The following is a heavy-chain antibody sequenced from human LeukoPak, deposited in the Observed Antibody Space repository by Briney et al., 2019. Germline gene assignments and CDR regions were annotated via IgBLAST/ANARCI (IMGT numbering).Heavy chain of an antibody. J-gene: IGHJ1*01. Sequence: SVKVSCKASGGTFSSYAISWVRQAPGQGLEWMGRIIPIFGTANYAQKFQGRVTIPTDESTSTAYMELSSLRSEDTAVYYCARSYYDSSGYFQHWGQGPLVTVSS. V-gene: IGHV1-69*05. CDR2: IIPIFGTA. CDR3: ARSYYDSSGYFQH. CDR1: GGTFSSYA. D-gene: IGHD3-22*01.